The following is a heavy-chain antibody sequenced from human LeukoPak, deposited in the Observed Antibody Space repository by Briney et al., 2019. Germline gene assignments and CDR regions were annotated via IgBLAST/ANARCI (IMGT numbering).Heavy chain of an antibody. Sequence: PGGSLRLSCAASGFTFSSYWMSWVRQAPGKGLEWVANIKQDGSEKYYVDSVKGRFTISRDNAKNSLYLQMNSLRAEDTAVYYCARDSGTYDFWSGPTDYWGQGTLVTVSS. V-gene: IGHV3-7*01. CDR1: GFTFSSYW. CDR2: IKQDGSEK. CDR3: ARDSGTYDFWSGPTDY. D-gene: IGHD3-3*01. J-gene: IGHJ4*02.